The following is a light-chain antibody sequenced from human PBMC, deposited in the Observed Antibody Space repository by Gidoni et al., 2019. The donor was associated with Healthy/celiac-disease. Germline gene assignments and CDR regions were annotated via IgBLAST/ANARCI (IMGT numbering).Light chain of an antibody. V-gene: IGKV1-5*01. Sequence: DILMTQSPSTLSASVGDRVTITCRASQSISSWLAWYQQKPGKAPKLLIYDAPSLESGVPSRFSGSGSGTEFTLTISSLQPDDFATYYCQQYNSYSMYTFGQGTKLEIK. CDR3: QQYNSYSMYT. J-gene: IGKJ2*01. CDR2: DAP. CDR1: QSISSW.